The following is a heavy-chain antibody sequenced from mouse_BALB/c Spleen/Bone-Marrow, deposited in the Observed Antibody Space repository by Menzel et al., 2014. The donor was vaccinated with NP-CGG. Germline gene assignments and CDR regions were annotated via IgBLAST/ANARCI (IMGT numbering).Heavy chain of an antibody. V-gene: IGHV7-3*02. Sequence: EVMLVESGGGLVQPGGSLRLSCATSGFTFTDYYMNWVRQPPGKALEWLGFIRNKANGYTTEYSASVKGRFTISRDNSQNILYLQMNTLRAEDSATYYCARDKGRVFFDYWGQATTLTVSS. CDR3: ARDKGRVFFDY. CDR2: IRNKANGYTT. J-gene: IGHJ2*01. CDR1: GFTFTDYY.